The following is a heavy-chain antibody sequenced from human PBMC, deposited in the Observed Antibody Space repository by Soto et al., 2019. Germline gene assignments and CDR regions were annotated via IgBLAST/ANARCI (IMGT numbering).Heavy chain of an antibody. Sequence: GASVKVSCKTSGYTFSDYHIHWVRQAPGQGLERMGRMIPTDGSTMYAQKFQGRVTLTRDTSTSTAYMELTSLRFEDTAFYYCARDSYGSDYWGQGTQVTVSS. CDR3: ARDSYGSDY. D-gene: IGHD3-10*01. J-gene: IGHJ4*02. CDR2: MIPTDGST. V-gene: IGHV1-46*03. CDR1: GYTFSDYH.